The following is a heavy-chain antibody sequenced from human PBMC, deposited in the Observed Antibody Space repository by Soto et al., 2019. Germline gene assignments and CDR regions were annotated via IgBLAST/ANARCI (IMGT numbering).Heavy chain of an antibody. J-gene: IGHJ6*02. CDR3: ARSYSSSWYPLPWYGTYYYYYGMDV. Sequence: GGSLRLSCAASGFTFSTYAMAWVRQAPGKGLEWVSGVSFCGFNTDYADSVKGLFTISRDNSKNTLYLQLNSLRAEDTVVYYCARSYSSSWYPLPWYGTYYYYYGMDVWGQGTTVTVSS. V-gene: IGHV3-23*01. D-gene: IGHD6-13*01. CDR1: GFTFSTYA. CDR2: VSFCGFNT.